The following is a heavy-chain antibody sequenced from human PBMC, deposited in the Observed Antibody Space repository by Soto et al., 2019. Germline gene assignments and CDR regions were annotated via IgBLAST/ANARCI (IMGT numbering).Heavy chain of an antibody. CDR2: IYYSGST. CDR1: GGSISSYY. CDR3: ARAGYGELDY. D-gene: IGHD4-17*01. Sequence: SETLSLTCTVSGGSISSYYWSWIRQPPGKGLEWIGYIYYSGSTNYNPSLKSRVTISVDTSKNQFSLKLSSVTAADTAVYYCARAGYGELDYWGQGTLVTVSS. J-gene: IGHJ4*02. V-gene: IGHV4-59*01.